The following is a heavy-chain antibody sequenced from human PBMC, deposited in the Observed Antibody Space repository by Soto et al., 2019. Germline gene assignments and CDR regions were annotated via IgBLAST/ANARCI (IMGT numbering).Heavy chain of an antibody. CDR3: AKGSGAGYYFWSGYPR. V-gene: IGHV3-23*01. Sequence: EVQLLESGGDLVQPGGSLRLSCAASGFTFSSYAMSWVRQFPGMGLEWVSAISRDGISTYYADSVKGRFTISRDNSKNTLSLQMNSLRVEDTAVYYCAKGSGAGYYFWSGYPRWGQGTLVTVSS. J-gene: IGHJ4*02. CDR1: GFTFSSYA. D-gene: IGHD3-3*01. CDR2: ISRDGIST.